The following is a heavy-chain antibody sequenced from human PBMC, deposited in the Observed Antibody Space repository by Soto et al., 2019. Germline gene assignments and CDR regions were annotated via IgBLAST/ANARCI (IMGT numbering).Heavy chain of an antibody. CDR2: IYYSRST. Sequence: TLSLTCTVSAASISSGGYYWSWIREHRGKGLEWIGYIYYSRSTYYNPTLKSRVTITVDASKNLFSLKLSAVAAADTAVYYWARATTVVTRFDYWGQGTLVTVSS. CDR3: ARATTVVTRFDY. J-gene: IGHJ4*02. D-gene: IGHD4-17*01. CDR1: AASISSGGYY. V-gene: IGHV4-31*03.